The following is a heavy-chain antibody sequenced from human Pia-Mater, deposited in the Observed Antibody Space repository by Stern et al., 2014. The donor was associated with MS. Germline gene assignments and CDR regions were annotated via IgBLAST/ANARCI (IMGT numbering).Heavy chain of an antibody. D-gene: IGHD3-10*01. Sequence: QVQLQESGPGLVKPSQTLSLTCTVSGGSISSGGYYWSWIRQHPGKGLEGIGYIYYSGSTYYNPSLKSRVTISGDTSKNQFSLKLSSVTAADTAVYYCARGGMVRGFGGFDYWGQGTLVTVSS. CDR2: IYYSGST. CDR3: ARGGMVRGFGGFDY. J-gene: IGHJ4*02. CDR1: GGSISSGGYY. V-gene: IGHV4-31*03.